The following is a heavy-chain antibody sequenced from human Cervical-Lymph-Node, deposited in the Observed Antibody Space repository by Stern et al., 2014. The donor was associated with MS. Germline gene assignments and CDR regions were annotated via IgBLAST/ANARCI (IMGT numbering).Heavy chain of an antibody. Sequence: QITLKESGPVLVKPTETLTLTCTVSGFSLRNARMGVSWIRQSPGKALEWLAHIFLDDAKTYSTSLKSRLTISKDTSKSQVVLTMTNMDPVDTATYYCARISVDDYVWGSHRRFDYWGQGTLVTVSS. V-gene: IGHV2-26*01. CDR2: IFLDDAK. D-gene: IGHD3-16*02. CDR3: ARISVDDYVWGSHRRFDY. J-gene: IGHJ4*02. CDR1: GFSLRNARMG.